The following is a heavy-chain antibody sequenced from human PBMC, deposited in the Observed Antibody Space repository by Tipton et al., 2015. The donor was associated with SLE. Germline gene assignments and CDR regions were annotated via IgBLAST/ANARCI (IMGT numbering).Heavy chain of an antibody. Sequence: LRLSCAGSGFRFSVYGMSWVRQPPGKGLEWIGYISYSGSTNYSPSLKSRVTISLDTSKTQFSLKLRSVTAADTAIYYCARGGYSSGWYGDYFVYCGQGTRVTASS. CDR2: ISYSGST. V-gene: IGHV4-59*01. CDR1: GFRFSVYG. CDR3: ARGGYSSGWYGDYFVY. D-gene: IGHD6-19*01. J-gene: IGHJ4*02.